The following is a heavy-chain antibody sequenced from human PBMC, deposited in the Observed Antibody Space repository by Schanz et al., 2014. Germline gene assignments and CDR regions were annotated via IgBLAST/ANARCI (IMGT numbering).Heavy chain of an antibody. CDR2: ISNDGSSK. D-gene: IGHD1-26*01. Sequence: QVQLVESGGGVVQPGRSLRLSCAASGFTFSTYAMHWVRQAPGKGLEWVAYISNDGSSKYYADSVKGRFTISRDNAKNSLYLQMNSLRDEDTAVYYCARGRRVERGVGANYFDYWGLGTLVTVSS. CDR3: ARGRRVERGVGANYFDY. V-gene: IGHV3-30*07. CDR1: GFTFSTYA. J-gene: IGHJ4*02.